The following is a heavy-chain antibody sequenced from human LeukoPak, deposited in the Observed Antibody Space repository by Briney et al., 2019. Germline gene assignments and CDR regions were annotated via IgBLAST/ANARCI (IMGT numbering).Heavy chain of an antibody. D-gene: IGHD2-15*01. CDR2: INTNTGNP. J-gene: IGHJ4*01. CDR1: GYTFTSYA. V-gene: IGHV7-4-1*02. Sequence: ASVKVSCKASGYTFTSYAMNWVRQAPGQGLEWMGWINTNTGNPTYAQGFTGRFVFSLDTSVSTAYLQISSLKAEDTAVYYCARDPGGYCSGGSCYPGGGYFDYWGQGTLVTVSS. CDR3: ARDPGGYCSGGSCYPGGGYFDY.